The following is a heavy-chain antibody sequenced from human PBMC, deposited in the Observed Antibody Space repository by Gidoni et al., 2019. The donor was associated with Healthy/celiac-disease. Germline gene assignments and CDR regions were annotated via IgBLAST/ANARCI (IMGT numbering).Heavy chain of an antibody. CDR1: GFTFSSYA. V-gene: IGHV3-23*01. J-gene: IGHJ6*02. CDR2: ISGSGGST. CDR3: ANFANYGSGSYYSYYYYYGMDV. D-gene: IGHD3-10*01. Sequence: SCAASGFTFSSYAMSWVRQAPGKGLEWVSAISGSGGSTYYADSVKGRFTISRDNSKNTLYLQMNSLRAEDTAVYYCANFANYGSGSYYSYYYYYGMDVWGQGTTVTVSS.